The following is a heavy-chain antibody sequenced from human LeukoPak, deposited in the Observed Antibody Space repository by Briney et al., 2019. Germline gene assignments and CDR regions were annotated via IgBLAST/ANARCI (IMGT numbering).Heavy chain of an antibody. J-gene: IGHJ3*02. Sequence: PSETLSLTCTVSGGSISSYYWSWIRQPPGKGLEWIGYIYYSGSTNYNPSLKSRVTISVDTSKNQFSLKLSSVTAADTAVYYCAINDILTGHGGAFDIWGQGTMVTVSS. D-gene: IGHD3-9*01. CDR1: GGSISSYY. V-gene: IGHV4-59*08. CDR3: AINDILTGHGGAFDI. CDR2: IYYSGST.